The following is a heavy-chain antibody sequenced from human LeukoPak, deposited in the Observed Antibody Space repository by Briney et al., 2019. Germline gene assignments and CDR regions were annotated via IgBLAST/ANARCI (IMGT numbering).Heavy chain of an antibody. D-gene: IGHD3-3*01. CDR2: MSGSGGST. V-gene: IGHV3-23*01. J-gene: IGHJ4*02. CDR1: GFTFSNYA. Sequence: GGSLRLSCAASGFTFSNYAMTWVRQAPGKGLEWVSSMSGSGGSTDYADSVKGRFTISRDNSKNTLYLQMNTLRVEDTAVYYCARESGTIFGYINYWGQGTLVTVSS. CDR3: ARESGTIFGYINY.